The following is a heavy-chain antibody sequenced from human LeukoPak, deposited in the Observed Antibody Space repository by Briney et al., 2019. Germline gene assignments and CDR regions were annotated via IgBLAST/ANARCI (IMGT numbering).Heavy chain of an antibody. D-gene: IGHD2-2*01. Sequence: GRSLRLSCAASGFTFSSYGMHWVRQAPGKGLEWVAVISYDGSNKYYADSVKGRFTISRDNSKNTLYLQMNSLRAEDTAVYYCAKGLGYCSSTSCLPNDYWGQGTLVTVSS. CDR1: GFTFSSYG. J-gene: IGHJ4*02. CDR2: ISYDGSNK. V-gene: IGHV3-30*18. CDR3: AKGLGYCSSTSCLPNDY.